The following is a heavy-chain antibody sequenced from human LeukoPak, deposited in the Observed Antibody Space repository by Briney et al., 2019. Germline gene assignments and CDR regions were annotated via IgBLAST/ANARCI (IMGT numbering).Heavy chain of an antibody. J-gene: IGHJ6*03. Sequence: GASVKVSCKASGYTFTSFYMHWVRQAPGQGLEWMGIINPSGGSTSYAQKFQGRVTMTRDMSTSTVYMELSSLRSEDTAVYYCARDQYSRGDPAYSYYLDVWGKGTPVT. V-gene: IGHV1-46*01. CDR3: ARDQYSRGDPAYSYYLDV. CDR2: INPSGGST. CDR1: GYTFTSFY. D-gene: IGHD6-6*01.